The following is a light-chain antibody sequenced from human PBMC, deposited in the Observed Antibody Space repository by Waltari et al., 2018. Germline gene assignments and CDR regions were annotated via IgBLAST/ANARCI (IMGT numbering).Light chain of an antibody. Sequence: EIVMTPSPVTLSVSPGERATLPCRASQSVGTKLAWYQQKPGQAPRLLIYGASTRATGIAARFSGSGSGTEFTLTISSLQSEDFAIYYCQQYNLWPWTFDQGTKVDIK. CDR2: GAS. J-gene: IGKJ1*01. CDR1: QSVGTK. V-gene: IGKV3-15*01. CDR3: QQYNLWPWT.